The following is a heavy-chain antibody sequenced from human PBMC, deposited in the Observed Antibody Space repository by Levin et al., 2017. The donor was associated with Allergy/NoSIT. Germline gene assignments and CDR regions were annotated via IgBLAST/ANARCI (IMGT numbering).Heavy chain of an antibody. V-gene: IGHV4-39*02. CDR3: ARSSSLEYFDP. D-gene: IGHD3-3*01. CDR1: GGSIISTHYY. J-gene: IGHJ5*02. Sequence: SCTVSGGSIISTHYYWGWIRQPPGKGLEWIGSIYYTGSSHYNPSLKSRVTISVDTSKDHFSLNLTSVTAADTAVYFCARSSSLEYFDPWGQGTLVTVSS. CDR2: IYYTGSS.